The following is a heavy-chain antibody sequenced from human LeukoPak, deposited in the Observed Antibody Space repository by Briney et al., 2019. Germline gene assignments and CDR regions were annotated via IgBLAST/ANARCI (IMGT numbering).Heavy chain of an antibody. CDR1: GGSISSYY. Sequence: SETLSLTCTVSGGSISSYYWSWIRQPPGKGLEWIGYIYYSGSTNYNPSLKSRVTISVDTSKNQFSLKLSSVTAADTAVYYCARASTYYYDSSGYYAPYFDYWGQGTLVTASS. CDR3: ARASTYYYDSSGYYAPYFDY. J-gene: IGHJ4*02. CDR2: IYYSGST. V-gene: IGHV4-59*01. D-gene: IGHD3-22*01.